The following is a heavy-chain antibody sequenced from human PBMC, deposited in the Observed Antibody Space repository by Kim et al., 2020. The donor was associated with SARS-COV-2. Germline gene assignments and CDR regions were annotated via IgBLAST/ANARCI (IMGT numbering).Heavy chain of an antibody. J-gene: IGHJ3*02. CDR3: AKMTTVVTPGFQGFDI. V-gene: IGHV3-23*01. D-gene: IGHD4-17*01. CDR1: GITFSSYA. Sequence: GGSLRLSCAASGITFSSYAMSWVRQAPGKGLEWVSAISRSGGSTYYADSVKGRFTISRDNSKNTLYLQMKSLRAEDTAVYYCAKMTTVVTPGFQGFDIWGQGTMVTVSS. CDR2: ISRSGGST.